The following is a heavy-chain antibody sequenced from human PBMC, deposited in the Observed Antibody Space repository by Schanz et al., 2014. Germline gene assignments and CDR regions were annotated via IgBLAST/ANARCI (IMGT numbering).Heavy chain of an antibody. CDR2: ISFSGNTI. CDR1: GFNFSSYG. V-gene: IGHV3-48*01. J-gene: IGHJ6*03. Sequence: EVQVVESGGNLVEPGRSLRLSCAASGFNFSSYGMHWVRQAPGKGLEWISYISFSGNTIYYADSVKGRFTISRDNAKNSVFLQMNRLRAEDTAVYYCARDHQWLARYYMDVWGKGTTVTVSS. D-gene: IGHD6-19*01. CDR3: ARDHQWLARYYMDV.